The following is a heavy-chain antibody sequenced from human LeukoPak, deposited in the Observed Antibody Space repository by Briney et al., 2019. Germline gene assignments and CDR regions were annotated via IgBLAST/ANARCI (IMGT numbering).Heavy chain of an antibody. D-gene: IGHD3-10*01. CDR2: INPNSGGT. CDR3: ARGLWFGDQEDPFDI. Sequence: ASVKVSCKASGYTFTGYYMHWVRQAPGQGLEWMGWINPNSGGTNYAQKFQGRVTMTRDTSISTAYMELSRLRSDDTAVYYCARGLWFGDQEDPFDIWGQGTMVTVSS. CDR1: GYTFTGYY. J-gene: IGHJ3*02. V-gene: IGHV1-2*02.